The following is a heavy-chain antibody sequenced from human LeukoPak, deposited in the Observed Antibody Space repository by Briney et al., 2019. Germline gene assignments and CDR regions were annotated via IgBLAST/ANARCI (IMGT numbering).Heavy chain of an antibody. CDR3: ARVGYNWNYFIDY. V-gene: IGHV1-2*02. CDR2: INPNSGGT. CDR1: GYTFTGNY. Sequence: GASVTVSCKASGYTFTGNYIHWVRQAPGQGLEWMGWINPNSGGTNYAQKFQGRVTMTRDTSISTAYMELSSLRSDDTAVFYCARVGYNWNYFIDYWGQGTLVTVSS. J-gene: IGHJ4*02. D-gene: IGHD1-7*01.